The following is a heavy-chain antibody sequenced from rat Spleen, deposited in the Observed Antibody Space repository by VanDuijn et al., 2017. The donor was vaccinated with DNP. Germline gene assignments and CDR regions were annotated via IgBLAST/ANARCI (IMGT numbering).Heavy chain of an antibody. Sequence: EVQLQESGPGLVKPSQSLSLTCSVTGYSITSNYWAWIRKFPGNKMEWMGYINYSGSTGYNPSLRSRISITRDTSKNQFFLHLNSVTTEDTATYYCARGYSTHYYWYFDFWGPGTMVTVSS. D-gene: IGHD3-1*01. CDR2: INYSGST. V-gene: IGHV3-1*01. CDR3: ARGYSTHYYWYFDF. J-gene: IGHJ1*01. CDR1: GYSITSNY.